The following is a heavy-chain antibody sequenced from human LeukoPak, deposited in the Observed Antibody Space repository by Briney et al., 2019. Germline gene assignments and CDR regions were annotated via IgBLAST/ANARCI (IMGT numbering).Heavy chain of an antibody. J-gene: IGHJ4*01. Sequence: GASVKVSCKASGGTFSSYTISWVRQAPGQGLEWMGRIIPILGIANYAQQFQGRVTITADKSTSTAYMELSSLRSEDTAVYYCATLQGSMGFDYWGQEPWSPSPQ. D-gene: IGHD5-24*01. CDR2: IIPILGIA. CDR1: GGTFSSYT. V-gene: IGHV1-69*02. CDR3: ATLQGSMGFDY.